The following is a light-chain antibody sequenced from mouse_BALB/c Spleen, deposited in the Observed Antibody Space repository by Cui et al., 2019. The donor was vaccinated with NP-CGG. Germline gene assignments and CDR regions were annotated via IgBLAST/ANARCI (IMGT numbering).Light chain of an antibody. CDR1: TGAVTTSNY. V-gene: IGLV1*01. CDR2: GTN. CDR3: ALWYSNHWV. Sequence: QAVVTQESALTTSPGGTVTLTCRSSTGAVTTSNYANWVQKKPNHLFTGLIGGTNNRVPGVPARFSGSLIGDKAALTITGAQTEDEAIYFCALWYSNHWVFGGGTKLTVL. J-gene: IGLJ1*01.